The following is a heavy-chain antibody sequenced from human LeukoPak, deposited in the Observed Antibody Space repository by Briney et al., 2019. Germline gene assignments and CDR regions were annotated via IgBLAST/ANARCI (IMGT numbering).Heavy chain of an antibody. CDR3: ARERVGDSSGYWGYFDY. V-gene: IGHV3-53*01. CDR2: IYSGGNR. D-gene: IGHD3-22*01. Sequence: GGSLRLSCAASGFTVSSNYMSWVRQAPGKGLEWVSVIYSGGNRYYADSVKGRFTISRDNSKNTLYLQMNSLRVEDTAVYYCARERVGDSSGYWGYFDYWGQGTLVTVSS. J-gene: IGHJ4*02. CDR1: GFTVSSNY.